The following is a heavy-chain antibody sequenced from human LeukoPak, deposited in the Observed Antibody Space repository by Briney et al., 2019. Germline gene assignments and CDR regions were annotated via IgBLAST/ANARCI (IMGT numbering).Heavy chain of an antibody. V-gene: IGHV3-11*01. J-gene: IGHJ4*02. Sequence: GGSLRLSCAASVFTFSDYYMSWIRQAPGKGLEWVSYISSSGSTIYYADSVKGRFTISRDNAKNSLYLQMNSLRAEDTAVYYCARDSLWGYFDYWGQGTLVTVSS. CDR1: VFTFSDYY. D-gene: IGHD3-16*01. CDR2: ISSSGSTI. CDR3: ARDSLWGYFDY.